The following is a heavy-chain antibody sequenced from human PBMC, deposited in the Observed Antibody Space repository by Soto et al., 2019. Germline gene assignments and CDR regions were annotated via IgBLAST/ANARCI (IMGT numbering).Heavy chain of an antibody. CDR3: ARGTWSGYNYYYYGMDV. CDR1: GGSFSGYY. CDR2: INHSGST. J-gene: IGHJ6*02. Sequence: SETLSHTCAVYGGSFSGYYWSWIRQPPGKGLEWIGEINHSGSTNYNPSLKSRVTISVDTSKNQFSLKLSSVTAADTAVYYCARGTWSGYNYYYYGMDVWGQGTTVTVSS. D-gene: IGHD3-3*01. V-gene: IGHV4-34*01.